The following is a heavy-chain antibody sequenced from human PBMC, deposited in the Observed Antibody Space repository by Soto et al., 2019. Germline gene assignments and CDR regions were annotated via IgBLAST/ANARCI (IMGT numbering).Heavy chain of an antibody. J-gene: IGHJ4*02. CDR1: GGSISSSNW. D-gene: IGHD2-15*01. Sequence: SETLSLTCAVSGGSISSSNWWSWVRQPPGKGLEWIGEIYHSGSTNYNPSPKSRVTISVDKSKNQFSLKLSSVTAADTAVYYCAGGVVSPGNFDYWGQGTLVTVSS. V-gene: IGHV4-4*02. CDR2: IYHSGST. CDR3: AGGVVSPGNFDY.